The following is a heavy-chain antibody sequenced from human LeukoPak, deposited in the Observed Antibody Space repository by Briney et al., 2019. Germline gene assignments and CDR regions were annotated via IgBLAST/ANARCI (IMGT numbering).Heavy chain of an antibody. D-gene: IGHD3-16*01. J-gene: IGHJ4*02. V-gene: IGHV3-23*01. CDR2: ISGSGGST. Sequence: GGSLRLACAASGFTFSSYAMSWVRQAPGKGLEWVSAISGSGGSTYYADSVKGRFTISRDNSKNTLYLQMNSLRAEDTAVYYCAAPETWGDYFDYWGQGTLVTVSS. CDR3: AAPETWGDYFDY. CDR1: GFTFSSYA.